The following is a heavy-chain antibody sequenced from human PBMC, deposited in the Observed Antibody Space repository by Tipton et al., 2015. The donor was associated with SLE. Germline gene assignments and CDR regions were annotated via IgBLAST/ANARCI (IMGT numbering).Heavy chain of an antibody. CDR3: ARHRRISIFGVVITYYFDY. CDR2: IYYSGST. Sequence: TLSLTCTVSGGSISSSSYYWGWIRQPPGKGLEWIGTIYYSGSTYYNPSLKSRVTISVDTSKNQFSLKLTSVTAADTAVYYCARHRRISIFGVVITYYFDYWGQGTLVTVSS. CDR1: GGSISSSSYY. D-gene: IGHD3-3*01. V-gene: IGHV4-39*01. J-gene: IGHJ4*02.